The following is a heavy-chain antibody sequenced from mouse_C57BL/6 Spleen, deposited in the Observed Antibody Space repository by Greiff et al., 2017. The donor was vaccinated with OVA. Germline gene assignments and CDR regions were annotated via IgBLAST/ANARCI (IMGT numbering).Heavy chain of an antibody. CDR2: IRYDGSN. Sequence: EVKLVESGPGLVKPSQSLSLTCSVTGYSITSGYYWNWIRQFPGNKLEWMGYIRYDGSNNYNPSLKNRITITRDTSKNQFFLKLNSVTPEDKATYYCARVATVVATPLYFDYWGQGTTLTVSS. CDR3: ARVATVVATPLYFDY. D-gene: IGHD1-1*01. J-gene: IGHJ2*01. CDR1: GYSITSGYY. V-gene: IGHV3-6*01.